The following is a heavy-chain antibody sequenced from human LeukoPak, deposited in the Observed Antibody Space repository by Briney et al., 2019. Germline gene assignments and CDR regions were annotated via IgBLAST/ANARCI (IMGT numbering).Heavy chain of an antibody. J-gene: IGHJ4*02. CDR2: IYYSGST. V-gene: IGHV4-39*01. D-gene: IGHD1-26*01. Sequence: SETLSLTCTVSGGSISGSSYYWGWIRQPPGKGLEWIGSIYYSGSTYYNPSLKSRVTISVDTSKNQFSLKLSSVTAADTAVYYCARLRGATSGAYYFDYWGQGTLVTVSS. CDR3: ARLRGATSGAYYFDY. CDR1: GGSISGSSYY.